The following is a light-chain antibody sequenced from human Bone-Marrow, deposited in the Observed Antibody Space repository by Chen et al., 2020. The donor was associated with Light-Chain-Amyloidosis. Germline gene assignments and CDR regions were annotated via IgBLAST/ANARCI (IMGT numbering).Light chain of an antibody. V-gene: IGLV3-21*02. CDR3: QVWDRSSDRPV. CDR1: YIGSTS. J-gene: IGLJ3*02. CDR2: DDS. Sequence: SYVLPQPSSVSVAPGQPAPISCGGNYIGSTSVHWYQQPPGQAPLLVVYDDSDRPPGIPERLSGSNSGNTATLTISRVEAGDDADYYCQVWDRSSDRPVFGGGTKLTVL.